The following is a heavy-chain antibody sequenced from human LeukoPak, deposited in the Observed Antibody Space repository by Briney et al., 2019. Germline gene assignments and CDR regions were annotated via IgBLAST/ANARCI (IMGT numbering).Heavy chain of an antibody. CDR1: GFTFSSYS. D-gene: IGHD3-10*01. J-gene: IGHJ4*02. CDR3: TRELLWFGEFSFDY. V-gene: IGHV3-49*04. Sequence: GGSLRLSCAASGFTFSSYSMNWVRQAPGKGLEWVGFIRSKAYGGTTEYAASVKGGFTISRDDSKSIAYLQMNSLKTEDTAVYYCTRELLWFGEFSFDYWGQGTLVTVSS. CDR2: IRSKAYGGTT.